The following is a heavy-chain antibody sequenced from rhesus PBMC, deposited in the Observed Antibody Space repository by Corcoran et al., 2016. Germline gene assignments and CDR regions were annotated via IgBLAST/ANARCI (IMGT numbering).Heavy chain of an antibody. CDR2: FFGIIGTP. V-gene: IGHV4-76*01. Sequence: QVQLQESGPGLVKPSETLSLTCAVSGGSISGGYGWSWIRQPPGKGVEWIGHFFGIIGTPDYNPPLKIRVTISRDTSKNQFSLRRSAVTAADTAVYYGARHGPTTTVNVHGLDSWGQGVVVTVSS. CDR1: GGSISGGYG. D-gene: IGHD4-35*01. J-gene: IGHJ6*01. CDR3: ARHGPTTTVNVHGLDS.